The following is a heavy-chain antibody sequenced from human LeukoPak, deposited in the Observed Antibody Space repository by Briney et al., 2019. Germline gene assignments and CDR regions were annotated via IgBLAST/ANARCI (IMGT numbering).Heavy chain of an antibody. J-gene: IGHJ4*02. CDR3: AKGPYYDIWTGYCYFDY. D-gene: IGHD3-9*01. Sequence: GSLRLSCAASGFTFSSYGMSWVRQAPGKGLEWVSAISGSGGSTYYADSVKGRFTISRDNSKNTLYLQMNSLRAEDTAVYYCAKGPYYDIWTGYCYFDYWGQGTLVTVSS. CDR2: ISGSGGST. CDR1: GFTFSSYG. V-gene: IGHV3-23*01.